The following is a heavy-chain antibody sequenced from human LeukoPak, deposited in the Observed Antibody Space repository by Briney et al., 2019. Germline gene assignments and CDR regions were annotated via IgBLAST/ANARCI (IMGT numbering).Heavy chain of an antibody. J-gene: IGHJ4*02. CDR1: GFTFSSYW. D-gene: IGHD6-19*01. CDR3: ARDPIAVAGMEYFDY. CDR2: ISSSSSYI. V-gene: IGHV3-21*01. Sequence: PGGSLRLSCAASGFTFSSYWMSWVRQAPGKGLGWVSSISSSSSYIYYADSVKGRFTISRDNAKNSLYLQMNSLRAEDTAVYYCARDPIAVAGMEYFDYWGQGTLVTVSS.